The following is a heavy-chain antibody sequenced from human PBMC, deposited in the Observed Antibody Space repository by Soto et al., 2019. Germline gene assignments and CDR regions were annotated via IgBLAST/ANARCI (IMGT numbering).Heavy chain of an antibody. CDR1: GGSLTGYY. D-gene: IGHD5-12*01. V-gene: IGHV4-34*01. CDR2: VKDGGST. CDR3: ARGQEGIVATH. J-gene: IGHJ4*02. Sequence: QVQLQQWGAGLLKPSETLSLTCTVNGGSLTGYYWSWIRQPPGKGLEWIGEVKDGGSTNYSPSLRGRVSISPATSKNHFSLRLNSVTAADTAVYFCARGQEGIVATHWDQGALVTVSS.